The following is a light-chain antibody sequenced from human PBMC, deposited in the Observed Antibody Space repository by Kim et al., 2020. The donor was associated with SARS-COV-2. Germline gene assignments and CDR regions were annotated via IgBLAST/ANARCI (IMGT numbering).Light chain of an antibody. CDR1: SSDVGGYNF. J-gene: IGLJ1*01. CDR2: DVS. V-gene: IGLV2-14*03. CDR3: SSYTSSSTYV. Sequence: GRPITIACKGTSSDVGGYNFVSWYQQHPGKAPKLMIYDVSNRPSGVSNRFSGSKSANTASLTISGLQAEDEAEYYCSSYTSSSTYVFGTGTRSPS.